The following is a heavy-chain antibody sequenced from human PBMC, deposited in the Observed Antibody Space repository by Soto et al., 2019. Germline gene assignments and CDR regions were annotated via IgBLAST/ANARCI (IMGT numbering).Heavy chain of an antibody. J-gene: IGHJ4*02. D-gene: IGHD2-21*02. Sequence: ASVNVSCKASGYTVINFYMHWVRQAPGQGFEWMGRISPKSGGTNYAQKFQGRVLMTLDTSIKTSYMELHSIMSEDTAVYYCARPPGYISDWHYFDLWGQGTKVTVSS. V-gene: IGHV1-2*02. CDR3: ARPPGYISDWHYFDL. CDR2: ISPKSGGT. CDR1: GYTVINFY.